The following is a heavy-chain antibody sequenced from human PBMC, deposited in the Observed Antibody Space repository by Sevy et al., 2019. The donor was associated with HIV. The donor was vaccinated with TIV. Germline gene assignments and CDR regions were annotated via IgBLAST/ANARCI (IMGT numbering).Heavy chain of an antibody. CDR3: AKDKGGRGGTPIFDY. CDR2: ISWNSGSI. V-gene: IGHV3-9*01. CDR1: GFTFDDYA. J-gene: IGHJ4*02. Sequence: SLKISCAASGFTFDDYAMHWVRQAPGKGLEWVSGISWNSGSIGYADSVKGRFTISRDNAKNSLYLQMNSLRAEDTALYYCAKDKGGRGGTPIFDYWGQGTLVTASS. D-gene: IGHD1-7*01.